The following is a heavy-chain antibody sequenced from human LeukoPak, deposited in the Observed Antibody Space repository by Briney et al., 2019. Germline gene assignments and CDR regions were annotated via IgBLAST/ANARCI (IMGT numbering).Heavy chain of an antibody. Sequence: GGSLRLSCAASGFTFSDYYMSWIRQAPGKGLEWVSYISSSGSTIYYADSVKGRFTISRDNAKNSLYLQMNSLRAEDTAVYYCARAAAAAGTYYYDMDVWGQGTTVTVSS. CDR2: ISSSGSTI. J-gene: IGHJ6*02. CDR1: GFTFSDYY. CDR3: ARAAAAAGTYYYDMDV. V-gene: IGHV3-11*01. D-gene: IGHD6-13*01.